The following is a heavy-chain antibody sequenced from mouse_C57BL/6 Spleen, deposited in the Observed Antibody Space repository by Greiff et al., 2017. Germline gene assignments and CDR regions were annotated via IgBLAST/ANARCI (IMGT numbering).Heavy chain of an antibody. Sequence: LVESVAELVRPGASVKLSCTASGFNIKNTYMHWVKQRPEQGLEWIGRIDPANGNTKYAPKFQGKATITADTSSNTAYLQLSSLTSEDTAIYYCPLYGYDRGYYAMDYWGQGTSVTVSS. CDR2: IDPANGNT. CDR3: PLYGYDRGYYAMDY. V-gene: IGHV14-3*01. CDR1: GFNIKNTY. J-gene: IGHJ4*01. D-gene: IGHD2-2*01.